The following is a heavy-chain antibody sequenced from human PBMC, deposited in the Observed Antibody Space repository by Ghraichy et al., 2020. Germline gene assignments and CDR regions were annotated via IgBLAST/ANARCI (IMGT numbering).Heavy chain of an antibody. D-gene: IGHD3-10*01. CDR1: GFTFSSYD. V-gene: IGHV3-13*01. CDR2: IGTAGNT. CDR3: ARGVLVRGVHYYSMDV. Sequence: GGSLRLSCAASGFTFSSYDMHWVRQTTGKGLEWVSAIGTAGNTYYPDSVKGRFTISRENGKNSLFLQMNSLSAGDTAVYYCARGVLVRGVHYYSMDVWGQGTTVTVSS. J-gene: IGHJ6*02.